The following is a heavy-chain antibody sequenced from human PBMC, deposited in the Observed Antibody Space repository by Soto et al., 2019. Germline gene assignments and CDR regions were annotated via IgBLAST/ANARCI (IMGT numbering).Heavy chain of an antibody. J-gene: IGHJ6*02. D-gene: IGHD4-17*01. Sequence: GGSLRLSCAASGFTFSSYAMHWVRQAPGKGLEWVAVISYDGSNKYYADSVKGRFTISRDNSKNKLYLQMNSLRAEDTAVYYCAREDFYGDYSLDYYYGMDVWGQGTTVTVSS. CDR2: ISYDGSNK. CDR3: AREDFYGDYSLDYYYGMDV. CDR1: GFTFSSYA. V-gene: IGHV3-30-3*01.